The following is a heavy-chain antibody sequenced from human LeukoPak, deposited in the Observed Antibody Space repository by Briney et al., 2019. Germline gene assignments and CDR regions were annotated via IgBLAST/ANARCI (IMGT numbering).Heavy chain of an antibody. J-gene: IGHJ6*02. D-gene: IGHD6-19*01. CDR1: DFTFSNFA. Sequence: PGGSLRLSCAASDFTFSNFAMHWVRQAPGKGPEWVALISRDGTNKQYADSVKGRFTISRDNPKNTLYLHMNGLRVEDTAVYYCAREQWLLPGDGMDVWGQGTTVTVSS. V-gene: IGHV3-30-3*01. CDR3: AREQWLLPGDGMDV. CDR2: ISRDGTNK.